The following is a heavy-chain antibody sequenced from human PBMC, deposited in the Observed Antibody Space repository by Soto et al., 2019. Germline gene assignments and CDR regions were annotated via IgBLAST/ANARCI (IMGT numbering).Heavy chain of an antibody. V-gene: IGHV4-39*01. CDR3: ARAVSWYYYGSGSSRTVGAFDI. D-gene: IGHD3-10*01. CDR1: GDSINSRSYY. J-gene: IGHJ3*02. CDR2: IYYSGRT. Sequence: ASETLSLTCTVTGDSINSRSYYWGWIRQPPGKGLEWIGSIYYSGRTYNNPSLRSRVSMSIDTSKNQFSLKLSSVTAADTAVYYCARAVSWYYYGSGSSRTVGAFDIWGQGTMVTVSS.